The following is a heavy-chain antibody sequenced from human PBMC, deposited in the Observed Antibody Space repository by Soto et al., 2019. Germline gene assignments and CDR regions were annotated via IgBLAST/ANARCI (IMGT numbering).Heavy chain of an antibody. CDR1: GITVSDNY. V-gene: IGHV3-53*04. Sequence: EVQLVESGGGLVQPGDSLTLSCAASGITVSDNYMRWVRQAPGKGLEWVSIIYSGGNTHHADSVKGRFTISRHNSKNTLYLQMNSLRPEDTAVYFCARAVYSGELAYWGQGTLVTVSS. D-gene: IGHD5-12*01. CDR2: IYSGGNT. CDR3: ARAVYSGELAY. J-gene: IGHJ4*02.